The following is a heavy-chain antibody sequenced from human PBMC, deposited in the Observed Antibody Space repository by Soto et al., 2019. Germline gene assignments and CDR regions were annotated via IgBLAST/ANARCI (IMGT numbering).Heavy chain of an antibody. CDR2: IYYSGNT. CDR1: GDSISSGDYY. V-gene: IGHV4-30-4*02. J-gene: IGHJ4*02. Sequence: PSETLSLTCTVSGDSISSGDYYWSWIRQPPGKGLEWIGCIYYSGNTYYNPSLKSRVTISVDTSKNQFSLKLSSVTAADTAVYYCARGRINTYYYDSSGYYYFDYWGQGTLVTVSS. CDR3: ARGRINTYYYDSSGYYYFDY. D-gene: IGHD3-22*01.